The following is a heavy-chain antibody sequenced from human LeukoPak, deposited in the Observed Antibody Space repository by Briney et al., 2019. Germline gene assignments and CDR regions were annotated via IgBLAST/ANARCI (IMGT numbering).Heavy chain of an antibody. Sequence: SDPLSLPCTVSGDPISTGGYYWSWIRRDPGGGLEWIGYMYFSGNTYYNPSLKSRVTISVDISKNHFSLKLTSVTAADTAVYFCARVNYYDSSGHFANFDYWGQGTLVSVSS. D-gene: IGHD3-22*01. V-gene: IGHV4-31*03. J-gene: IGHJ4*02. CDR1: GDPISTGGYY. CDR2: MYFSGNT. CDR3: ARVNYYDSSGHFANFDY.